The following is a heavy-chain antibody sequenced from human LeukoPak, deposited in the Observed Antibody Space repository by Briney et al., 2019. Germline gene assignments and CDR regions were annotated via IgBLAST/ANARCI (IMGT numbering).Heavy chain of an antibody. V-gene: IGHV3-11*01. D-gene: IGHD2-2*01. J-gene: IGHJ3*02. Sequence: GGSLRLSCAASGFTFSDYYMSWIRQAPGKGLEWVSYISSSGSTIYYADSVKGRFTISRDNSKNTLYLQMNSLRAEDTAVYYCARAGASSDAFDIWGQGTMVTVSS. CDR2: ISSSGSTI. CDR3: ARAGASSDAFDI. CDR1: GFTFSDYY.